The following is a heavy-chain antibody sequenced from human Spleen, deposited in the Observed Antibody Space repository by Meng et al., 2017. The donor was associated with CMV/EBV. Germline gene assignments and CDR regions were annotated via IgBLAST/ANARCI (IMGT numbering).Heavy chain of an antibody. V-gene: IGHV5-51*01. CDR3: ARLGRGPYSGSYMGGVWFDP. CDR1: GYSFTNYW. CDR2: IYPGDSDT. D-gene: IGHD1-26*01. J-gene: IGHJ5*02. Sequence: GESLKISCKSSGYSFTNYWIAWVRQMPGKGLEWMGIIYPGDSDTRYSPSFQGQVTISADKSISTAYLQWSSLKASDTAMYYCARLGRGPYSGSYMGGVWFDPWGQGTLVTVSS.